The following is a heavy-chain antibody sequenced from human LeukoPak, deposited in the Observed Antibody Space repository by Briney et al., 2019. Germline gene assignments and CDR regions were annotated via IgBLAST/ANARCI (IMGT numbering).Heavy chain of an antibody. CDR1: GYSFTSYW. CDR2: IYPRDSDT. Sequence: GESLKISCKGSGYSFTSYWVAWVRQMPGKGLEWMGIIYPRDSDTRYNPSFQGQVTISADKSINTAYLQWSGLKASDTAVYYCARHVTTASAARGFDIWGQGTMVTVSS. CDR3: ARHVTTASAARGFDI. D-gene: IGHD1-14*01. J-gene: IGHJ3*02. V-gene: IGHV5-51*01.